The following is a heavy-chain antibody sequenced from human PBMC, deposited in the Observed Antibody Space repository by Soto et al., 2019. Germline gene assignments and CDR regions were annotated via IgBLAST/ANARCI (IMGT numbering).Heavy chain of an antibody. CDR1: GYTFTSYD. Sequence: QVQLVQPGAEVRKPGASVKVSCEASGYTFTSYDIYWVRQATGQGLEWMGWMNPNTGNSGYAQKFQGRVTMTSDTSISTAHMELRSLRSEDTAVYYCARRAETNGWNGFGADKYYFDFWGQGTLVTVSS. J-gene: IGHJ4*02. CDR3: ARRAETNGWNGFGADKYYFDF. CDR2: MNPNTGNS. V-gene: IGHV1-8*01. D-gene: IGHD1-1*01.